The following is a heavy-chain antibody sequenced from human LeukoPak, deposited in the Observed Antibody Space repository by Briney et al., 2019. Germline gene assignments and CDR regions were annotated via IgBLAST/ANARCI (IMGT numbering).Heavy chain of an antibody. J-gene: IGHJ5*02. CDR2: ISSSSSYI. CDR1: GFTFSSYC. CDR3: ARDRISSGWFDP. Sequence: GGSLRLSCAASGFTFSSYCMNWVRQAPGKGLEWVSSISSSSSYIYYADSVKGRFTISRDNAKNSLYLQMNSLRAEDTAVYYCARDRISSGWFDPWGQGTLVTVSS. D-gene: IGHD6-25*01. V-gene: IGHV3-21*01.